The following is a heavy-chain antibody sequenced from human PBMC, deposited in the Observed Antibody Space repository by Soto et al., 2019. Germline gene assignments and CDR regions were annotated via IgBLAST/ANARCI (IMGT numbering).Heavy chain of an antibody. D-gene: IGHD1-20*01. J-gene: IGHJ6*03. CDR1: GYTFTSYA. Sequence: ASVKVSCKASGYTFTSYAMHWVRQAPGQRLEWMGWINAGNGNTKYSQKLQGRVTITRDTSASTAYMELSSLRSEDTAGYYCARDYNCNDRYYYYYMDVWGKGTTVTVSS. CDR2: INAGNGNT. CDR3: ARDYNCNDRYYYYYMDV. V-gene: IGHV1-3*01.